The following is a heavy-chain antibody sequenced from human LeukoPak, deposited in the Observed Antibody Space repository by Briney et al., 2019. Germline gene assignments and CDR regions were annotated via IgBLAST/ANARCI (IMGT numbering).Heavy chain of an antibody. CDR3: ARTYSGSYGDAFDI. CDR1: GGSIGSRSYY. D-gene: IGHD1-26*01. V-gene: IGHV4-39*07. CDR2: IYYSGNT. J-gene: IGHJ3*02. Sequence: SETLSLTCTVSGGSIGSRSYYWGWIHQPPGKGLEWIGSIYYSGNTYYNPSLKSRVTISVDTSKNQFSLKLSSVTAADTAVYFCARTYSGSYGDAFDIWGQGTMVTVSS.